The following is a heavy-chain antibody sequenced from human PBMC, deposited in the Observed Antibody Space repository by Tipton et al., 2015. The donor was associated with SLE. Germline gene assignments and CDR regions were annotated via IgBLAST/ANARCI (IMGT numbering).Heavy chain of an antibody. Sequence: TLSLTCTVYGGSFSDYYWTWIRQPPGKGLEWIGSIYYSGSTYYNPSLKSRVTISVDTSKNQFSLKLSSVTAADTAVYYCAREAAPGFYFDYWGQGTLVAVSS. J-gene: IGHJ4*02. CDR3: AREAAPGFYFDY. D-gene: IGHD6-13*01. V-gene: IGHV4-34*01. CDR2: IYYSGST. CDR1: GGSFSDYY.